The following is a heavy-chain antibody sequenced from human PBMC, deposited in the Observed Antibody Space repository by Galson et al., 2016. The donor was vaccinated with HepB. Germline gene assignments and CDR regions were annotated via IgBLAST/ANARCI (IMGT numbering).Heavy chain of an antibody. Sequence: SVKVSCKASGGTFSSSVITWLRQAPGQGLEWMGDIIPTLVTPNYAQNFQGRVTITADEYTTTAYMELSSLRSEDTAVYYCATDRESVTGVFDYWGQGTLVSVSS. D-gene: IGHD6-19*01. J-gene: IGHJ4*02. CDR1: GGTFSSSV. CDR3: ATDRESVTGVFDY. V-gene: IGHV1-69*13. CDR2: IIPTLVTP.